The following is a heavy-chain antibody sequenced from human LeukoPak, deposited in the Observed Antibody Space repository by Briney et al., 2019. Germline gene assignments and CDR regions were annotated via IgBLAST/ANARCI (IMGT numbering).Heavy chain of an antibody. J-gene: IGHJ3*02. D-gene: IGHD5-18*01. CDR3: ARDQELWPSDAFDI. CDR1: GFTFSSYW. Sequence: AGSLTLSCAASGFTFSSYWMSWVRQAPGKGLEWVAYINQNGSEKYYVDSVKGRFTISRDNAKNSLYLQMNSLRAEDTAVYYCARDQELWPSDAFDIWGQGTMVTVSS. CDR2: INQNGSEK. V-gene: IGHV3-7*03.